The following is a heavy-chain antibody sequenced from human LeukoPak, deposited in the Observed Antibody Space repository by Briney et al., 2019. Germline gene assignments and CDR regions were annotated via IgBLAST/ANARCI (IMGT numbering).Heavy chain of an antibody. CDR1: GFTFSSYW. CDR3: ARGGDTNYFDF. D-gene: IGHD2-21*01. CDR2: TNYDGSST. J-gene: IGHJ4*02. V-gene: IGHV3-74*01. Sequence: GGSLRLSCAASGFTFSSYWMHWVRQAPGKGLVWVSRTNYDGSSTTYADSVKGRFTISRDNAKNTLYLQMHSLRAEDTAVYYCARGGDTNYFDFWGQGTLVTVSS.